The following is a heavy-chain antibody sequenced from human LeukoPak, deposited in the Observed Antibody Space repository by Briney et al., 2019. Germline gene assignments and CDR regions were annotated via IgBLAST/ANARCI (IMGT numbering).Heavy chain of an antibody. D-gene: IGHD3-16*01. V-gene: IGHV4-59*08. CDR2: IYYSGST. Sequence: SETLSLTCTVSGGSISSYYWSWIRQPPGKGLEWIGYIYYSGSTNYNPSLKSRVTISVDTSKNQFSLKLSSVTAADTAVYYCARSADYVWGSQGFDYWGQGTLVTVSS. CDR1: GGSISSYY. CDR3: ARSADYVWGSQGFDY. J-gene: IGHJ4*02.